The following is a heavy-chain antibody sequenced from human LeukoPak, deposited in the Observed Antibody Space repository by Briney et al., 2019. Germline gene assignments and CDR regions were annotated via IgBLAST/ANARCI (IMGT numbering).Heavy chain of an antibody. J-gene: IGHJ4*02. CDR3: ARELGPSAHFDY. CDR1: GYTFTSYY. Sequence: ASVKVSCKASGYTFTSYYMHLVRQAPGQGLEWMGIVNPSGGSTSYAQKFQGRVTMTRDTSTSTVYMELSSLRSEDTAVYYCARELGPSAHFDYWGQGTLVTVSS. CDR2: VNPSGGST. V-gene: IGHV1-46*03.